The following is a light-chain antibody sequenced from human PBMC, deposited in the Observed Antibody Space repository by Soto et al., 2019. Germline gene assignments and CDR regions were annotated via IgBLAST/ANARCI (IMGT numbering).Light chain of an antibody. CDR3: SSYAGSYSFGV. V-gene: IGLV2-8*01. CDR1: SSDVGGYNY. J-gene: IGLJ1*01. Sequence: QSVLTQPPSASGPPGQSVTISCTGPSSDVGGYNYVSWYQQHPGKAPKLMIYEVSKRPSGVPDRFSGSKSGNTASLTVSGLQADDEADYYCSSYAGSYSFGVFGTGTKVTVL. CDR2: EVS.